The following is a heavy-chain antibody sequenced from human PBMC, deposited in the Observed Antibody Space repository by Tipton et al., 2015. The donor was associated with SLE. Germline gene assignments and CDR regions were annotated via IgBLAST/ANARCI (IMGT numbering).Heavy chain of an antibody. D-gene: IGHD5-24*01. CDR3: AKVHSPGWLDFFDY. Sequence: SLRLSCSASGFTFSSYAMHWVRQAPGKGLEYVSAISSNGGSTYYADSVKGRFTISRDNSKNTLYLQMNSLRAEDTAVYYCAKVHSPGWLDFFDYWGQGTLVTVSS. CDR1: GFTFSSYA. CDR2: ISSNGGST. V-gene: IGHV3-64*04. J-gene: IGHJ4*02.